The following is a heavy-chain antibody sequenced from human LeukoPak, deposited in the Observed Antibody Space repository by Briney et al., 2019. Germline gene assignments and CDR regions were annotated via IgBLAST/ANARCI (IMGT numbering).Heavy chain of an antibody. D-gene: IGHD3-22*01. CDR3: AKDQVVITTTGSWFDP. CDR2: ISGSSGST. CDR1: GFTFSSYA. J-gene: IGHJ5*02. V-gene: IGHV3-23*01. Sequence: GGSLRLSCAVSGFTFSSYAINWVRQAPRKGLEWVSSISGSSGSTFYADSVKGRFTISRDNSKNTLYLQMNSLRAEDTAVYYCAKDQVVITTTGSWFDPWGQGTLVTVSS.